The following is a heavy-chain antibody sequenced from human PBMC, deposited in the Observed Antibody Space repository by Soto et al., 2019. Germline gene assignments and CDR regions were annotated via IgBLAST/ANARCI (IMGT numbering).Heavy chain of an antibody. CDR3: VRQNWDSYFSYFDS. V-gene: IGHV3-48*01. CDR2: ISSSSSAI. Sequence: GSLRLSCAASGFTFSSYSMNWVRQAPGKGLEWISYISSSSSAIYYADTVRGRFTGSRDNAKNSPYLQMNSLRVEDAAVYYCVRQNWDSYFSYFDSWGQGT. D-gene: IGHD2-21*01. CDR1: GFTFSSYS. J-gene: IGHJ4*02.